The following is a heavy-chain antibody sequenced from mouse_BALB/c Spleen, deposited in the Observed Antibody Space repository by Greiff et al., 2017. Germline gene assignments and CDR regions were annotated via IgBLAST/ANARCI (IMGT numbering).Heavy chain of an antibody. CDR3: ALTTVVPFDY. J-gene: IGHJ2*01. D-gene: IGHD1-1*01. V-gene: IGHV5-6-5*01. CDR2: ISSGGGT. Sequence: DVMLVESGGGLVKPGGSLKLSCAASGFTFSSYAMSWVRQTPEKRLEWVASISSGGGTYYPDSVKGRFTISRDNARNILYLQMSSLRSEDTAMYYCALTTVVPFDYWGQGTTLTVSS. CDR1: GFTFSSYA.